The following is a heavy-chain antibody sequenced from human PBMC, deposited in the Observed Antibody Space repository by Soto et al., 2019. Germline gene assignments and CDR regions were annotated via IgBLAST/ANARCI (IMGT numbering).Heavy chain of an antibody. CDR2: INAGNGNT. D-gene: IGHD6-19*01. J-gene: IGHJ6*02. CDR1: GYTFTSYA. V-gene: IGHV1-3*01. CDR3: ARVRIAVAGMGGWYYYYYGMDV. Sequence: QVQLVQSGAEVKKPGASVKVSCKASGYTFTSYAMHWVRQAPGQRLEWMGWINAGNGNTKYSQKFQGRVTITRDTSASTAYMELSSLRSEDTAVYYCARVRIAVAGMGGWYYYYYGMDVWGQGTTVTVSS.